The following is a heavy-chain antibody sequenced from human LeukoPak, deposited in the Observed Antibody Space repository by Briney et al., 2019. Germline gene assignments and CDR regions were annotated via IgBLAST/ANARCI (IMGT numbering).Heavy chain of an antibody. CDR3: ARVEERRDAFDI. CDR2: IYYSGST. CDR1: GGSISSYY. Sequence: SETLSLTCTVSGGSISSYYWSWIRQPPGKGLEWIGYIYYSGSTNYNPSLRSRVTISVDTSKNQFSLKLSSVTAADTAVYYSARVEERRDAFDIWGQGTMVTVSS. D-gene: IGHD1-1*01. V-gene: IGHV4-59*01. J-gene: IGHJ3*02.